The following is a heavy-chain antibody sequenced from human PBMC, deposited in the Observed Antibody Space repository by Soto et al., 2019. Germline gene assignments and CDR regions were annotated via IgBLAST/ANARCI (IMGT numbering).Heavy chain of an antibody. J-gene: IGHJ4*02. CDR2: IYYSGST. D-gene: IGHD3-10*01. V-gene: IGHV4-59*08. Sequence: PSETLSLTCTVSGGSISSYYWSWIRQPPGKGLEWIGYIYYSGSTNYNPSLKSRVTISVDTSKNQFSLKLSSVTAADTAVYYCARMTPRLWFGENTLDYWGQGTLVTVSS. CDR3: ARMTPRLWFGENTLDY. CDR1: GGSISSYY.